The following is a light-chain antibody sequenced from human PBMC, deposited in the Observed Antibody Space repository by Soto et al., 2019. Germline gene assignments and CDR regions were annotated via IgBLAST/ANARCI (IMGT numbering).Light chain of an antibody. CDR3: TSYRSSSTLDV. Sequence: QSVLTQPRSVSGSPGQSITISCTGTSSDVGGYNYVSWYQQYPGKAPKLIIYEVNKRPSGVSNRFSGSKSGNTASLTISGLQADDECDYYCTSYRSSSTLDVFGTGTKVTVL. V-gene: IGLV2-14*01. CDR1: SSDVGGYNY. CDR2: EVN. J-gene: IGLJ1*01.